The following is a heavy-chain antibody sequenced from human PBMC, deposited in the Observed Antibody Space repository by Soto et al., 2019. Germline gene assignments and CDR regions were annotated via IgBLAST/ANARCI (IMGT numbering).Heavy chain of an antibody. CDR1: GGSVSSGNYY. J-gene: IGHJ6*04. CDR2: IYSSGST. V-gene: IGHV4-61*01. Sequence: QVQLQESGPGLVKPSETLSLTCIVSGGSVSSGNYYWNWIRQPPGKGLEWIGYIYSSGSTKYSPSLKSRVPISAETPKKQVSLNMRSVTAADTAVYYCARNYDSSGYYYYAMAVWAKGTTVTVSS. D-gene: IGHD3-22*01. CDR3: ARNYDSSGYYYYAMAV.